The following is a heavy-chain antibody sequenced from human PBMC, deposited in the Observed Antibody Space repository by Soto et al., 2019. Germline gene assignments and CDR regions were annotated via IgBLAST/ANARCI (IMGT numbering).Heavy chain of an antibody. V-gene: IGHV4-34*01. CDR3: ARSRRVLRYFDWLLSLDYYFDY. J-gene: IGHJ4*02. Sequence: QVQLQQWGAGLLKPSETLSLTCAVYGGSFSGYYWSWIRQPPGKGLEWIGEINHSGSTNYNPSLKSRVTISVDTSKNQFSLKLSSVPAEDTAVYYCARSRRVLRYFDWLLSLDYYFDYWGQGTLVTVSS. CDR1: GGSFSGYY. D-gene: IGHD3-9*01. CDR2: INHSGST.